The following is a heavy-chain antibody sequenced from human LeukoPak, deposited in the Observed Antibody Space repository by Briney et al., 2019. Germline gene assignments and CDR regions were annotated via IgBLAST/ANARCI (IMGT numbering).Heavy chain of an antibody. CDR2: IKQDGSEK. V-gene: IGHV3-7*01. D-gene: IGHD3-22*01. J-gene: IGHJ6*02. Sequence: GGPLRLSCAASGFTFSSYWMSWVRQAPGKGLEWVANIKQDGSEKYYVDSVKGRFTISRDNAKNSLYLQMNSLRAEDTAVYYCAREDYYDSSGYPNGMDVWGQGTTVTVSS. CDR3: AREDYYDSSGYPNGMDV. CDR1: GFTFSSYW.